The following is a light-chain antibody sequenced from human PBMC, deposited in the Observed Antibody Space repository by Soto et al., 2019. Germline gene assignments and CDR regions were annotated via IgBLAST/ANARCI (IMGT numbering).Light chain of an antibody. CDR1: QEISDW. V-gene: IGKV1-5*03. J-gene: IGKJ1*01. Sequence: DTQLTQSPSTLSASIGDRVTITCRASQEISDWLAWYQQRPGKAPKLLIYKASTLQSGVPLRFSGSGSGTEFTLTISSLQPDDFATYYCQQRTFGQGTKVEIK. CDR3: QQRT. CDR2: KAS.